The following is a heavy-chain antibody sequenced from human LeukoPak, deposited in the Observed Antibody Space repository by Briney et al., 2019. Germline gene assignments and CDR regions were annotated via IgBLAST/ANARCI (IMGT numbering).Heavy chain of an antibody. D-gene: IGHD3-9*01. J-gene: IGHJ4*02. CDR2: ISRSGGTT. CDR3: VKGLSDDLLTGTSKY. CDR1: GFTLSNYV. V-gene: IGHV3-23*01. Sequence: GGSLRLSCAASGFTLSNYVMSWVRQAPGKGLAWVSIISRSGGTTYYGDSVKGRFTISRDNSKNTLFLQMNSLRAEDTAVYYCVKGLSDDLLTGTSKYWGQGTLVAVSS.